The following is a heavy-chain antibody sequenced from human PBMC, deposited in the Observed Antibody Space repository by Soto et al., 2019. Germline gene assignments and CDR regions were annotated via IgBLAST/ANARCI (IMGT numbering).Heavy chain of an antibody. CDR3: ARGNYYDTANFDY. V-gene: IGHV4-30-2*01. CDR2: IYHSGST. CDR1: GGSISSGGYS. D-gene: IGHD3-22*01. J-gene: IGHJ4*02. Sequence: LSLTCAVSGGSISSGGYSWSWIRQPPGKGLEWIGYIYHSGSTYYNPSLKSRVTISVDRSKNQFSLKLSSVTAADTAVYYCARGNYYDTANFDYWGQGTLVTVSS.